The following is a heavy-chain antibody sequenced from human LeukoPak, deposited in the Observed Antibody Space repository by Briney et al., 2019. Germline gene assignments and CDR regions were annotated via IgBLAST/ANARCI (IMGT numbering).Heavy chain of an antibody. CDR3: AKAEALVRAGFDY. V-gene: IGHV3-23*01. D-gene: IGHD6-19*01. CDR2: ISGSGGST. Sequence: GGSLRLSCSASGFTFSTYWMSWVRQAPGKGLEWVSAISGSGGSTFYADSVKGRFTISRDNSKNTLYLQMNSLRAEDTAVYYCAKAEALVRAGFDYWGQGTLVTVSS. J-gene: IGHJ4*02. CDR1: GFTFSTYW.